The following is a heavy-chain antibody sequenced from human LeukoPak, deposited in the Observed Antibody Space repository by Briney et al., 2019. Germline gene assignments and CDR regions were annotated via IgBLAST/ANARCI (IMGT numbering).Heavy chain of an antibody. CDR3: ARKAGGSYRLDY. CDR2: INPSSGST. V-gene: IGHV1-46*04. D-gene: IGHD1-26*01. J-gene: IGHJ4*02. Sequence: GSVKVSSKPSQYTLTYNYMHWVRHTPGQGLEWMGIINPSSGSTSYAQTLQGRVTITRDTSTSIVYMELSSVRSEDTAVYYCARKAGGSYRLDYWGQGILVTVSS. CDR1: QYTLTYNY.